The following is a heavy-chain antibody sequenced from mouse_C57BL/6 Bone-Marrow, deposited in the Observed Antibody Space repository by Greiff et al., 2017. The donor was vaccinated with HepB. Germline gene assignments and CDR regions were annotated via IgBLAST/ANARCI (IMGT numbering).Heavy chain of an antibody. CDR1: GYTFTSYW. D-gene: IGHD4-1*01. Sequence: VQLQQPGAELVKPGASVKVSCKASGYTFTSYWMHWVKQRPGQGLEWIGMIHPNSGSTNYNEKFKSKATLTVDKSSSTAYMQLSSLTSEDSAVYYCASNWGPYYFDYWGQGTTLTVSS. CDR2: IHPNSGST. J-gene: IGHJ2*01. V-gene: IGHV1-64*01. CDR3: ASNWGPYYFDY.